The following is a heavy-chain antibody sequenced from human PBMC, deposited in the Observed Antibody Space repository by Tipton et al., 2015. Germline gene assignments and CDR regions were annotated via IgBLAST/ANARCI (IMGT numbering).Heavy chain of an antibody. D-gene: IGHD2/OR15-2a*01. V-gene: IGHV3-7*01. J-gene: IGHJ3*02. CDR1: GISFSTNW. CDR3: ARDVNGGHFDM. CDR2: ISPDGSEK. Sequence: SLRLSCAASSGISFSTNWMSWVRQAPGKGLEWVGQISPDGSEKYYLDSMKGRFIISRDNAKKSLSLEMNTLRAEDTAVYYCARDVNGGHFDMWGQGTAVTVSP.